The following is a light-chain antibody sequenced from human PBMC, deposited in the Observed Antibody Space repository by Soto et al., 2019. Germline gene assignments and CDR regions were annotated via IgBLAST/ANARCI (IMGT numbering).Light chain of an antibody. Sequence: QSVLTQPPSLSTAPGQKGTISCSGSSSNIGNNYVSWYQQLPGTAPKLLIYDNNKRPSGIPDRFSGSKSGTSATLGITGLQTGDEADYYCGTWDSSLSAEVFGTGTKVTVL. J-gene: IGLJ1*01. CDR1: SSNIGNNY. CDR3: GTWDSSLSAEV. CDR2: DNN. V-gene: IGLV1-51*01.